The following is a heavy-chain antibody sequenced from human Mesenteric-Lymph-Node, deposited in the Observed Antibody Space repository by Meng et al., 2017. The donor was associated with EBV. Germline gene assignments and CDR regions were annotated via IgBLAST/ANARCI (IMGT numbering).Heavy chain of an antibody. D-gene: IGHD3-9*01. V-gene: IGHV1-18*01. CDR3: ARVPGLFRYFDWYIDS. J-gene: IGHJ4*02. CDR1: GYTFDNYG. Sequence: QIQLVQSGAEVKMPGASVKVSCTASGYTFDNYGVTWIRQAPGQGLEWMGWISAYNDNTDSAQKFQGRLTMTTDTSTSTGYMELTSLRSDDTAVYFCARVPGLFRYFDWYIDSWGQGTLGTVS. CDR2: ISAYNDNT.